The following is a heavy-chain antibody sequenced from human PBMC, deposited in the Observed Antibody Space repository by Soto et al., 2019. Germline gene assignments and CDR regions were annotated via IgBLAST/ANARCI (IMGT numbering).Heavy chain of an antibody. V-gene: IGHV3-74*01. Sequence: EVQLVESGGGLVQPGGSLRLSCAASGFTFTTYWMHWVRQAPGKGLVWVSRINTDGSSTRYADSVKGRFTISNDNAKNTQYLQMNSLRAENTAVYYCARDGGWIDYWGQGTLVTVSS. CDR1: GFTFTTYW. CDR3: ARDGGWIDY. CDR2: INTDGSST. J-gene: IGHJ4*02. D-gene: IGHD6-19*01.